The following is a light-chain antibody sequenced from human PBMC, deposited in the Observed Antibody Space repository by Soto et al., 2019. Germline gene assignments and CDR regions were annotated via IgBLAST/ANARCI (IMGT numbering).Light chain of an antibody. V-gene: IGKV3-20*01. CDR1: QTVRNSY. J-gene: IGKJ2*01. CDR3: QQYDGSLPYT. Sequence: EIVLTQSPGTLSLSPGERATLSCRASQTVRNSYLAWYQQKPGQAPRLLIYGVSARATGIPDRFSGSGSGTDFTLTISRLEPEDFAVFYCQQYDGSLPYTFGQGTQLEIK. CDR2: GVS.